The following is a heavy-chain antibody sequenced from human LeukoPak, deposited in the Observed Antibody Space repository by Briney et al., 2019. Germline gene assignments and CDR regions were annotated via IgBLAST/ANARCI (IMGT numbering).Heavy chain of an antibody. J-gene: IGHJ3*02. Sequence: SETLSLTCTVSGGSISSYYWSWIRQPPGKGLEWIGYIYYSGSTNYNPSLKSRVTISVDTSRNQFSLKLSSVTAADTAVYYCAGSSSPSDAFDIWGQGTMVTVSS. CDR3: AGSSSPSDAFDI. CDR1: GGSISSYY. D-gene: IGHD6-6*01. V-gene: IGHV4-59*01. CDR2: IYYSGST.